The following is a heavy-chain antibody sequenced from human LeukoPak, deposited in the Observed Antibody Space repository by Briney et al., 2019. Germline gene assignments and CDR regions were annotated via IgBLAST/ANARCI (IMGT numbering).Heavy chain of an antibody. Sequence: GGSLRLSCSASGFTFSTYAIHWVRQAPGKGLEYVSAISTNGDSTYYADAVKGRFTISRDNSKNTLYLQMSGLRPEDTAVYYCVKVGVGANFDNWGQGTLVTVSS. V-gene: IGHV3-64D*08. CDR2: ISTNGDST. J-gene: IGHJ4*02. D-gene: IGHD1-26*01. CDR1: GFTFSTYA. CDR3: VKVGVGANFDN.